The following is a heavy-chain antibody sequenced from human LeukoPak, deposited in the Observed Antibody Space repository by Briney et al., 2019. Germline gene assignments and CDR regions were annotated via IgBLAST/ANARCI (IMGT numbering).Heavy chain of an antibody. CDR2: INPNSDGT. V-gene: IGHV1-2*02. CDR3: ARDARPRAYYDSSAVEAFDI. J-gene: IGHJ3*02. D-gene: IGHD3-22*01. CDR1: GYTFTGYY. Sequence: ASVKVSCKASGYTFTGYYMHWVRQAPGQGLEWMGWINPNSDGTNYAQKFQGRVTMTRDTSISTAYMELSRLRSDDTAVYYCARDARPRAYYDSSAVEAFDIWGQGTMVTVSS.